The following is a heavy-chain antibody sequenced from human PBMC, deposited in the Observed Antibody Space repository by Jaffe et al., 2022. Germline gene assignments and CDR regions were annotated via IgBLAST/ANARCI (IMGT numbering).Heavy chain of an antibody. CDR2: INTVTARP. V-gene: IGHV7-4-1*02. CDR1: GYTFRGPS. J-gene: IGHJ3*01. CDR3: AKDRAYFAFDL. D-gene: IGHD2-21*01. Sequence: QVQLVQSGSESERPGASVKISCRASGYTFRGPSINWVRQAPGQGLEWMGFINTVTARPTYAQDFTGRFVFSVDTSVNTAYLQITSLEADDSAVYYCAKDRAYFAFDLWGQGTLVTVSS.